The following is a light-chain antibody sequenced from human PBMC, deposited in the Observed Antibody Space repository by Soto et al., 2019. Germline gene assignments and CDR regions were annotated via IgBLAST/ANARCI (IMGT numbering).Light chain of an antibody. J-gene: IGLJ1*01. Sequence: QSVLTQPASVSGSPGQSITISCTGTNSDVGGYNYVSWYQQHPGKAPKLMIYDVTKRPSGVPDRFSGSKSGSTASLTISGLQAEDEADYFCCSYAGTYTYVFGTGTKLTVL. V-gene: IGLV2-11*01. CDR3: CSYAGTYTYV. CDR2: DVT. CDR1: NSDVGGYNY.